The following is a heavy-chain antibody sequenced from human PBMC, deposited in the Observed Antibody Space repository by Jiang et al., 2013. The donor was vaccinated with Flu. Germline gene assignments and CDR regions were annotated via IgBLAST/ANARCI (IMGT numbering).Heavy chain of an antibody. J-gene: IGHJ6*03. D-gene: IGHD5-18*01. V-gene: IGHV1-69*06. CDR1: GDTFSYA. CDR2: FIPIFGTT. Sequence: GAEVKKPGSSVKVSCKASGDTFSYAISWVRQAPGQGLEWMGGFIPIFGTTNYAQKFQGRVTITADKSTSTVYMELSSLRSEDTAVYYCARETTGYSYGCMDVWGKGTTVTVSS. CDR3: ARETTGYSYGCMDV.